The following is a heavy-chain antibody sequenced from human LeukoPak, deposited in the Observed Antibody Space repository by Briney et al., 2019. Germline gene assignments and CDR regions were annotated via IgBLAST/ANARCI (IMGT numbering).Heavy chain of an antibody. CDR1: GVSISSYY. J-gene: IGHJ4*02. V-gene: IGHV4-59*01. CDR2: IYYSGST. CDR3: ARGSRTVPFDY. Sequence: PSENLSLNCTVSGVSISSYYWSWIRQPPGKGLEWIGYIYYSGSTNYNPSLKSRVTISVDTSKNQFSLKLSSVTAADTAVYYCARGSRTVPFDYWGQGTLVTVSS. D-gene: IGHD4-17*01.